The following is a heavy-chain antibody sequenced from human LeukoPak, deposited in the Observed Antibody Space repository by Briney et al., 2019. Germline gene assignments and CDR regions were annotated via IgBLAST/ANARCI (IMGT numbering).Heavy chain of an antibody. Sequence: SETLSLTCTVSGGSISSSSYYWGWIRQPPGKGLEWIGNIYYSGSTYYNPSLKSRVTISVDTSKNQFSLKLSSVTAADTAVYYCARVGGYPDDYWGQGTLVTVSS. J-gene: IGHJ4*02. D-gene: IGHD3-16*01. CDR3: ARVGGYPDDY. V-gene: IGHV4-39*07. CDR1: GGSISSSSYY. CDR2: IYYSGST.